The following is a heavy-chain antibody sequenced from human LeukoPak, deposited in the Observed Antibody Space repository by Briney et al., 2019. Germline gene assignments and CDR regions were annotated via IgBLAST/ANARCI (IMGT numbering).Heavy chain of an antibody. Sequence: NPSETLSLTCTVSGGSIRSYYWSWIRQPPGKGLEWIGYIYYSGSTNYNPSLKSRVTISVDTSKNQFSLKLSSVTAADTAVYYCARLLCSGGSCYLDYWGQGTLVTVSS. CDR1: GGSIRSYY. CDR3: ARLLCSGGSCYLDY. V-gene: IGHV4-59*01. D-gene: IGHD2-15*01. J-gene: IGHJ4*02. CDR2: IYYSGST.